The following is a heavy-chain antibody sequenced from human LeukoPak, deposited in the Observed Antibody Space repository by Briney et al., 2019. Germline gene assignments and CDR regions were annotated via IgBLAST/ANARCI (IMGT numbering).Heavy chain of an antibody. V-gene: IGHV4-34*01. Sequence: RASETLSLTCAVYGGSFSGYYWSWIRHPPGKGVEWFGEINHRGSTNYNPSLKSRLTISVDTSKNQFSLKLSSVTAADTAVYYCARGLWFGELSDYYGMDVWGQGTTVTVSS. CDR3: ARGLWFGELSDYYGMDV. CDR2: INHRGST. D-gene: IGHD3-10*01. CDR1: GGSFSGYY. J-gene: IGHJ6*02.